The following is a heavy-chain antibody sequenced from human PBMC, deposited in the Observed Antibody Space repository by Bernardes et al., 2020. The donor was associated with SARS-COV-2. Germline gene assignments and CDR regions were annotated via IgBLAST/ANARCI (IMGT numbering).Heavy chain of an antibody. Sequence: SETLSLTCTVSGGSISSYYWSWIRQPPGKGLEWIGYIHYSGSTNYNPSLKSRVTISVDTSKNQFSLNLSSVTTADTAVYYCARDGPGDTAMVYWGQGTLVTVSS. CDR2: IHYSGST. D-gene: IGHD5-18*01. J-gene: IGHJ4*01. V-gene: IGHV4-59*01. CDR1: GGSISSYY. CDR3: ARDGPGDTAMVY.